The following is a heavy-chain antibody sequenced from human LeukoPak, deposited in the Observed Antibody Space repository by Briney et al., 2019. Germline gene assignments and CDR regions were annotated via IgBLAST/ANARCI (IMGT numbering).Heavy chain of an antibody. V-gene: IGHV4-34*01. Sequence: PSETLSLTCAVYGGSFSGYYWSWIRQPPGKGLEWIGEINHSGSTNYNPSLKSRVTISVDTSKNQFSLKLGSVTAADTAVYYCARGQTTSGYSYGYWGQGTLVTVSS. CDR1: GGSFSGYY. CDR2: INHSGST. CDR3: ARGQTTSGYSYGY. D-gene: IGHD5-18*01. J-gene: IGHJ4*02.